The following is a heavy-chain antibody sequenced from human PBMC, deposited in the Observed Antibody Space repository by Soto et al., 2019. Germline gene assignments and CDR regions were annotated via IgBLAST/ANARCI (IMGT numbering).Heavy chain of an antibody. CDR1: GYRFTTDG. V-gene: IGHV5-51*01. Sequence: EVQLVQSGAEVKKPGESLKIACKVSGYRFTTDGIAWVRQMPDKGLEWMGIIYPGDSDTRYSPSFEGQVTISADRTISTAYLQWNSLKVSDTAMYYCARSQALDYWGQGTLITVSS. J-gene: IGHJ4*02. CDR2: IYPGDSDT. CDR3: ARSQALDY.